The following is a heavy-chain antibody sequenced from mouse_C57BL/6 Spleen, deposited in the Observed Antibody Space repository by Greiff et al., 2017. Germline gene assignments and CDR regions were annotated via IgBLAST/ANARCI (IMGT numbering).Heavy chain of an antibody. CDR2: INPSNGGT. D-gene: IGHD1-1*01. Sequence: QVQLQQPGTELVKPGASVKLSCKASGYTFTSYWMHWVKQRPGQGLEWIGYINPSNGGTNYNAKFKSKATLTVDTSSSTAYLQLSSLTSEDSAVKYCARYYYGSSAFAYWGQGTLVTVSA. J-gene: IGHJ3*01. CDR1: GYTFTSYW. CDR3: ARYYYGSSAFAY. V-gene: IGHV1-53*01.